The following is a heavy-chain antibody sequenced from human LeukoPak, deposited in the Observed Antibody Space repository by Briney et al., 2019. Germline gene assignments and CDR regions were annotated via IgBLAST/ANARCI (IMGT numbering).Heavy chain of an antibody. V-gene: IGHV1-69*01. CDR2: IIPIFGTA. Sequence: SVKVSCKASGGTFSSYAISWVRQAPGQGLEWMGGIIPIFGTANYAQKFQGRVTITADESTSTAYMELSSLRSEDTAMYYCAREIYVDTAMVIDYWGQGTLVTVSS. CDR3: AREIYVDTAMVIDY. D-gene: IGHD5-18*01. J-gene: IGHJ4*02. CDR1: GGTFSSYA.